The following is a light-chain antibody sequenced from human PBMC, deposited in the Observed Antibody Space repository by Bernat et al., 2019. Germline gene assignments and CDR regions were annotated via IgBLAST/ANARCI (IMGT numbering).Light chain of an antibody. CDR3: QHRRNWPLT. Sequence: EIVLTQSPATQSLSPGERATLSCRASQSVSSYLGWYQQKPGQAPRLLIYEATNRATGIPARFSGSGSGTDFTLTISSLEPEDFAVYYCQHRRNWPLTFGGGTKVEMK. CDR1: QSVSSY. V-gene: IGKV3-11*01. J-gene: IGKJ4*01. CDR2: EAT.